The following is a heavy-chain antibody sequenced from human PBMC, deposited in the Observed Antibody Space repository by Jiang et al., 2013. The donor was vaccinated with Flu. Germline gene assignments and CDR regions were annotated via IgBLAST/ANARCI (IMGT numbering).Heavy chain of an antibody. V-gene: IGHV4-38-2*01. Sequence: SISSGYYWGWVRQPPGKGLEWIGSISHTGTTYYNPSLKTRLTISLDTSKNQFSLMLTSVTAADTAVYYCATTTGNWGQGTLVTVSS. J-gene: IGHJ4*02. CDR3: ATTTGN. D-gene: IGHD3-10*01. CDR1: SISSGYY. CDR2: ISHTGTT.